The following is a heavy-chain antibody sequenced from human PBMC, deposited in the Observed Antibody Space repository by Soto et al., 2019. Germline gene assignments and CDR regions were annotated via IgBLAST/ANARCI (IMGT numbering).Heavy chain of an antibody. D-gene: IGHD6-19*01. V-gene: IGHV4-59*08. CDR2: IASGGST. CDR3: ARLAFSGGFYWFDP. CDR1: GGSINSYY. J-gene: IGHJ5*02. Sequence: PSETLSLTCTVSGGSINSYYWTWIRQPPGKGLERIGYIASGGSTNYNPSLKSRVSISVDTPKNQLSLKLISVTAADTAMYYCARLAFSGGFYWFDPWGQGTLVTVS.